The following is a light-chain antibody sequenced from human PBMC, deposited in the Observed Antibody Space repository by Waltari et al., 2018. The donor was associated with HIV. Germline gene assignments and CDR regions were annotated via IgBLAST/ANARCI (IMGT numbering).Light chain of an antibody. V-gene: IGLV8-61*01. CDR2: STN. Sequence: QTVVTQEPSFSVSPGGTVTLTCGLNSGSVSTSYYPSWYQQTPGQTPRTLIYSTNTRYSGVPDRFSGSILGNKAALTITGAQADEESDYYCVLYMGGGIWVFGGGTKVTVL. J-gene: IGLJ3*02. CDR3: VLYMGGGIWV. CDR1: SGSVSTSYY.